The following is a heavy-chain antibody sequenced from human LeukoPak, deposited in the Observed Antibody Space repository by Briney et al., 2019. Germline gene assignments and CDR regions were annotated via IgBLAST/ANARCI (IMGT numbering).Heavy chain of an antibody. CDR1: GFTFSFQS. D-gene: IGHD2-15*01. V-gene: IGHV3-21*01. J-gene: IGHJ4*02. CDR2: IDSSGRYT. Sequence: GGSLRLSCAVSGFTFSFQSMNWVRQAPGKGLEWVSSIDSSGRYTYYADSMKGRFTISRDNARNSLYLQMNSLRADDTAVYYCARLGSSSHYMAYWGQGNLVTVSS. CDR3: ARLGSSSHYMAY.